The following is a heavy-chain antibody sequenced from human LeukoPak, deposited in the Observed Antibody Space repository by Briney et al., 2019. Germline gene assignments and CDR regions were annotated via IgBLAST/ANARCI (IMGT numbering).Heavy chain of an antibody. D-gene: IGHD1-7*01. Sequence: PGGSLRLSCAASGFTFSTYSMNWVRQAPGKGLEWISYISSSSSTIYYADSVKGRFTISRDNAKNSLYLQMNSLRAEDTAVYYCAREWIGGTIIDWGQGTLVTVSS. CDR1: GFTFSTYS. CDR3: AREWIGGTIID. V-gene: IGHV3-48*01. CDR2: ISSSSSTI. J-gene: IGHJ4*02.